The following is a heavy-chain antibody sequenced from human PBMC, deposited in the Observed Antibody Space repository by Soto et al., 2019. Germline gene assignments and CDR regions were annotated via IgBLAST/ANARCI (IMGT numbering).Heavy chain of an antibody. D-gene: IGHD6-6*01. Sequence: PGESLKISCKGSGYSFTSYWIGWVRQMPGKGLEWMGIIYPGDSDTRYSPSFQGQVTISADKSISTAYLQWSSLKASDTAMYYCARRYSSSSQDYYYYGMGVWGQGTTVTVSS. J-gene: IGHJ6*02. CDR1: GYSFTSYW. V-gene: IGHV5-51*01. CDR3: ARRYSSSSQDYYYYGMGV. CDR2: IYPGDSDT.